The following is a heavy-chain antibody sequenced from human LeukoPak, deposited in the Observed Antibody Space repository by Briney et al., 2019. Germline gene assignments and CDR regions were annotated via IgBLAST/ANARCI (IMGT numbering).Heavy chain of an antibody. V-gene: IGHV1-2*02. CDR1: GYTFTGYY. D-gene: IGHD1-26*01. CDR2: INPNGGGT. J-gene: IGHJ4*02. CDR3: ARDSYSGSYYY. Sequence: ASVKVSCKASGYTFTGYYMHWVRQAPGQGLEWMGWINPNGGGTNYAQQFQGRVTMTSDTSISTAYMELSSLRSDDTAVCYCARDSYSGSYYYWGQGTLVTVSS.